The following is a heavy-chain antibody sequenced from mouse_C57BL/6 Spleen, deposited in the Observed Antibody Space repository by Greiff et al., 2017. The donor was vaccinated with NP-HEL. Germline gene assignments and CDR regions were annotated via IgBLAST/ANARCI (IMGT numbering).Heavy chain of an antibody. CDR3: TVYYYGSSYYWYFDV. CDR1: GFTFSNYW. CDR2: IRLKSDNYAT. Sequence: VQLKESGGGLVQPGGSMKLSCVASGFTFSNYWMNWVRQSPEKGLEWVAQIRLKSDNYATHYAESVKGRFTISRDDSKSSVYLQMNNLRAEDTGIYYCTVYYYGSSYYWYFDVWGTGTTVTVSS. J-gene: IGHJ1*03. D-gene: IGHD1-1*01. V-gene: IGHV6-3*01.